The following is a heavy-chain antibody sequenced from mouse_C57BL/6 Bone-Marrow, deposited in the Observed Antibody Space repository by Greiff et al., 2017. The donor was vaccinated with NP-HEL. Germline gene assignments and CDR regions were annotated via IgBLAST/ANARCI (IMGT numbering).Heavy chain of an antibody. D-gene: IGHD2-14*01. CDR2: IDPEDGDT. J-gene: IGHJ3*01. V-gene: IGHV14-1*01. Sequence: EVQLQQSGAELVRPGASVKLSCTASGFNIKDYYMHWVKQRPEQGLEWIGRIDPEDGDTEYAPKFQGKATMTADTSSNTAYLQLSSLTSEDTAVYYCTTGVRQGAWFAYWGQGTLVTVSA. CDR1: GFNIKDYY. CDR3: TTGVRQGAWFAY.